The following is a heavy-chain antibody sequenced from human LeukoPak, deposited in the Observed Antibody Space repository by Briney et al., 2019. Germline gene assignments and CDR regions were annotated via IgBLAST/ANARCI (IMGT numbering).Heavy chain of an antibody. D-gene: IGHD4-11*01. CDR1: GFTFSNYW. CDR2: INTGGSST. V-gene: IGHV3-74*01. J-gene: IGHJ4*02. Sequence: GGSLRLSCAASGFTFSNYWMHWVRQVPGKGLVWVSRINTGGSSTTYAASVKGRFTISRDSAKNTLYLQMNSLRAEDTAVYYCARSNHADDYWGQGTLVTVSS. CDR3: ARSNHADDY.